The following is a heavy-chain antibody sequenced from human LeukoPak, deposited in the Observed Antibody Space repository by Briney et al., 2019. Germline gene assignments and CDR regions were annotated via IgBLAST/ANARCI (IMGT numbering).Heavy chain of an antibody. V-gene: IGHV4-34*01. CDR3: ARLYSSSWYFDY. CDR1: GGSFSGYY. CDR2: INHSGST. D-gene: IGHD6-13*01. J-gene: IGHJ4*02. Sequence: SETLSLTCAVYGGSFSGYYWSWIRQPPGKGLEWIGEINHSGSTNYNPSLKSRVTISVDTSKNQFSLKLSSVTAADTAVYYCARLYSSSWYFDYWGQGTPVTVSS.